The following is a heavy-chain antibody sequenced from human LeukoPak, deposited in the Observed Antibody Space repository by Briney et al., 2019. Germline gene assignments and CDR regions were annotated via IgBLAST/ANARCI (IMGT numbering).Heavy chain of an antibody. CDR2: FDPEDGET. D-gene: IGHD6-19*01. V-gene: IGHV1-24*01. J-gene: IGHJ4*02. Sequence: ASVKVSCKVSGYTLTELSMHWVRQAPGKGLEWMGGFDPEDGETIYAQKFQGRVTMTEDTPTDTAYMELSSQRSEDTAVYYCATALYSSGWKFDYWGQGTLVTVSS. CDR3: ATALYSSGWKFDY. CDR1: GYTLTELS.